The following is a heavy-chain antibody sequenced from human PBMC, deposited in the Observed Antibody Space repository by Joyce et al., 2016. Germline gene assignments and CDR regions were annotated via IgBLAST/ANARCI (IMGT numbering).Heavy chain of an antibody. CDR1: GFSFSTYN. CDR3: AKDGPYYGMDV. V-gene: IGHV3-33*06. J-gene: IGHJ6*02. CDR2: IWHDGSNQ. Sequence: QMQLVESGGGVVKPGRSLRLSCAASGFSFSTYNMHWVRQAPGKGVEWVAVIWHDGSNQYYADSMKDRFTISRDNSKNTVYLQMKSVRPEDTAVYYCAKDGPYYGMDVWGPGTTVAVS.